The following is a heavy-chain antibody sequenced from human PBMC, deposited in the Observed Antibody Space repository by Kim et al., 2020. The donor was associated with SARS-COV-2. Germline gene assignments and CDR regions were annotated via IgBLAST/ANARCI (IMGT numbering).Heavy chain of an antibody. Sequence: SETLSLTCAVYGGSFSGYYWSWIRQPPGKGLEWIGEINHSGSTNYNPSLKSRVTISVDTSKNQFSLKLSSVTAADTAVYYCARGRTRRIVRATINYGMDVWGQGTTVTVSS. CDR1: GGSFSGYY. D-gene: IGHD5-12*01. V-gene: IGHV4-34*01. J-gene: IGHJ6*02. CDR2: INHSGST. CDR3: ARGRTRRIVRATINYGMDV.